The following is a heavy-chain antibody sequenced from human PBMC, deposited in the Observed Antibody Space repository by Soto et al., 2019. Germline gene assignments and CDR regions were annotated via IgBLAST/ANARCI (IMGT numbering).Heavy chain of an antibody. CDR3: ARGVKYGAYSRWFDP. D-gene: IGHD4-17*01. J-gene: IGHJ5*02. CDR1: GYTFTSYD. Sequence: QVQLVQSGAEVKKPGASVKVSCKASGYTFTSYDINWVRQATGQGLEYLGWMNPNSGNTGYVQKFQGRVTMTRDTSISTAYKELSSLGSEETAVYFCARGVKYGAYSRWFDPWGQGTLVTVSS. V-gene: IGHV1-8*01. CDR2: MNPNSGNT.